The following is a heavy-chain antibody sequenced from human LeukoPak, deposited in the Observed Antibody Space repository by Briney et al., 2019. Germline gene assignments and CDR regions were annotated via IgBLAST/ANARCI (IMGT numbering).Heavy chain of an antibody. D-gene: IGHD3-10*01. Sequence: GGSLRHSCAASGFTFSSYAMSWVRQAPGKGLEWVSAISGSGGSTYYADSVKGRFTISRDNSKNTLYLQMNSLRAEDTAVYYCAKAGTSGSYYFDYWGQGTLVTVSS. CDR3: AKAGTSGSYYFDY. J-gene: IGHJ4*02. CDR1: GFTFSSYA. V-gene: IGHV3-23*01. CDR2: ISGSGGST.